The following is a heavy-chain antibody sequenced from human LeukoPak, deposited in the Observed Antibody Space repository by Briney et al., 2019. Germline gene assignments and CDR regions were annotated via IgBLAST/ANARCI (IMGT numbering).Heavy chain of an antibody. D-gene: IGHD3-9*01. Sequence: NPSETLSLTCAVYGGSFSGYYWSWIRQPPGKGLEWIGEINHSGSTNYNPSLKSRVTISVDTSKNQFSLKLSSVTAADTAVYYCVRGLVDWGHYFDYWGQGTLVTVSS. CDR2: INHSGST. CDR3: VRGLVDWGHYFDY. V-gene: IGHV4-34*01. J-gene: IGHJ4*02. CDR1: GGSFSGYY.